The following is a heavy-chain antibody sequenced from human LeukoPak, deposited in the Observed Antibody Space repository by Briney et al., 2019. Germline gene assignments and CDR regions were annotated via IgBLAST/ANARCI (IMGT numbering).Heavy chain of an antibody. CDR1: GGSISSYY. Sequence: SETLSLTCTASGGSISSYYWSWIRQPPGKGLEWIGYIYYSGSTNYNPSLKSRVTISVDTSKNQFSLKLSSVTAADTAVYYCAGNDWYFDLWGRGTLVTVSS. CDR2: IYYSGST. J-gene: IGHJ2*01. V-gene: IGHV4-59*01. CDR3: AGNDWYFDL.